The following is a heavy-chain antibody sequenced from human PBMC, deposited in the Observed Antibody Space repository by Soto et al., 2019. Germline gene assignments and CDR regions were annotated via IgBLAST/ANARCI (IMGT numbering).Heavy chain of an antibody. J-gene: IGHJ3*02. Sequence: SGATLVNPTQTLTLTCTFSGFSLSTSGMCVSWIRQPPGKALEWLARIDWDDDKYYSTSLKTRLTISKDTSKNQVVLTMTNMDPVDTATYYCARTLPGYCSGGSCYSCDAFDIWGQGTMVTVSS. CDR2: IDWDDDK. V-gene: IGHV2-70*11. CDR1: GFSLSTSGMC. CDR3: ARTLPGYCSGGSCYSCDAFDI. D-gene: IGHD2-15*01.